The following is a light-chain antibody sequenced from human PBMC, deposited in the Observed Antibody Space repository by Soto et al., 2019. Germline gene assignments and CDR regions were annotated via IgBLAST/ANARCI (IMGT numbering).Light chain of an antibody. J-gene: IGLJ1*01. Sequence: YTGTSSDVGGYNYVSWYQQHPGKAPKLMIYDVSNRPSGVSNRFSGSKSGNTASLTISGLQAEDEADYYCSSYTSSSTRPYGFGTGTKVTVL. CDR2: DVS. V-gene: IGLV2-14*04. CDR1: SSDVGGYNY. CDR3: SSYTSSSTRPYG.